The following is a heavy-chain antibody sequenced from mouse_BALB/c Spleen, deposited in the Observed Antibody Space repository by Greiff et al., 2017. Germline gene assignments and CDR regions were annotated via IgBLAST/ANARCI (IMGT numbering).Heavy chain of an antibody. CDR1: GYSFTSYW. J-gene: IGHJ3*01. Sequence: EVQLQQSGTVLARPGASVKMSCKASGYSFTSYWMHWVKQRPGQGLEWIGAIYPGNSDTSYNQKFKGKAKLTAVTSASTAYMELSSLTNEDSAVYYCTGDYDRSFAYWGQGTLVTVSA. D-gene: IGHD2-4*01. V-gene: IGHV1-5*01. CDR2: IYPGNSDT. CDR3: TGDYDRSFAY.